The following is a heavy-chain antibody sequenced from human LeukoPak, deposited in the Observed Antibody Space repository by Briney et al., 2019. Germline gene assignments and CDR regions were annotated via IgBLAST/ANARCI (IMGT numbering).Heavy chain of an antibody. V-gene: IGHV4-4*07. D-gene: IGHD3-10*01. CDR2: VYTNGST. J-gene: IGHJ4*02. CDR3: ARDSRGYYGSGSYLDY. Sequence: SETLSLTCTVSDSSVSSYYWSWIRQPAGKGLEWIGRVYTNGSTNYNPSLKSRVTMSVDTSKNQFSLKLRSVTAADTAMYYCARDSRGYYGSGSYLDYWGQGTLVTVSS. CDR1: DSSVSSYY.